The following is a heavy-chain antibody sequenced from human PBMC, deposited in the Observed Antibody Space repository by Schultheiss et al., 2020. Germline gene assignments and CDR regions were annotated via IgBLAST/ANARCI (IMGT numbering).Heavy chain of an antibody. CDR1: GFTFSSYG. Sequence: GGSLRLSCAASGFTFSSYGMHWVRQAPGKGLEWVAVISYDGSNKYYADSVKGRFTISRDDSKYTLYLQMTSLRAEDTAVYYCAKDLSYGYFDYWGQGTLVTVSS. V-gene: IGHV3-30*18. D-gene: IGHD5-18*01. CDR2: ISYDGSNK. J-gene: IGHJ4*02. CDR3: AKDLSYGYFDY.